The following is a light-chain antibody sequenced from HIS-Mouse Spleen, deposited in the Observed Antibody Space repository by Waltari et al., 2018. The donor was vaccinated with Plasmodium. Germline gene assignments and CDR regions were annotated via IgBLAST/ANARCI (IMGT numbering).Light chain of an antibody. J-gene: IGLJ1*01. CDR2: DDS. V-gene: IGLV2-11*01. CDR3: CSYAGSYTYV. CDR1: SSDVGGYNY. Sequence: QSALTQPRSVSGSPGQSVTNSCPGTSSDVGGYNYVHWYQQHPGKAPKLMIYDDSKRPSGVPDRFSGSKSGNTASLTISGLQAEDEADYYCCSYAGSYTYVFGTGTKVTVL.